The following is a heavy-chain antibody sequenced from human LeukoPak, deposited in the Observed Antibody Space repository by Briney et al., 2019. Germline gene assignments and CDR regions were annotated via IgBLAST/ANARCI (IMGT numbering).Heavy chain of an antibody. CDR1: GFTFSSYA. D-gene: IGHD6-6*01. Sequence: GGSLRLSCAASGFTFSSYAMSWVRQAPGKGLEWVSTISGGGGSTYYADSVKGRFTISRDNSKNILYLQMNSLRAEDTAVYYCAKGFGYGNSLGWFDPWGQGTLVTVSS. CDR3: AKGFGYGNSLGWFDP. J-gene: IGHJ5*02. V-gene: IGHV3-23*01. CDR2: ISGGGGST.